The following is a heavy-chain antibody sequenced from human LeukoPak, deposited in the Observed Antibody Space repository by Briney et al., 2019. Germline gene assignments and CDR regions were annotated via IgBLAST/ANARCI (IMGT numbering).Heavy chain of an antibody. CDR2: VYYSGIT. D-gene: IGHD3-22*01. CDR1: GGSISSSSYY. J-gene: IGHJ4*02. V-gene: IGHV4-39*01. CDR3: GRQSYDSSASPMFFDF. Sequence: SETLSLTCTVSGGSISSSSYYWGWIRQPPGKGLEWIVTVYYSGITYYNPSLKSRVTISVDTSKNQFSLKLSSVTAADTAVYYCGRQSYDSSASPMFFDFWGQGTLVTVSS.